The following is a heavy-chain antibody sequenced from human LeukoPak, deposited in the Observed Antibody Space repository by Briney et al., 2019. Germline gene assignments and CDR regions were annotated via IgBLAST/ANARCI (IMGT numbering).Heavy chain of an antibody. V-gene: IGHV3-30*03. CDR1: GYTLTELS. D-gene: IGHD5-18*01. CDR2: ISSDGSNE. J-gene: IGHJ4*02. Sequence: SCKVSGYTLTELSMHWVRQAPGKGLEWVALISSDGSNEYYADSVKGRFTISRDNSKNTLYLQMNSLRGEDTAVYYCATRGYSYGSFDYWGQGTLVTVSS. CDR3: ATRGYSYGSFDY.